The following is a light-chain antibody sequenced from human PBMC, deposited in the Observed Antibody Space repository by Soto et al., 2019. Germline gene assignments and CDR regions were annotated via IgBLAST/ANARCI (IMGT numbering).Light chain of an antibody. CDR3: AGWDDTLDAHV. V-gene: IGLV1-44*01. CDR2: TNN. CDR1: TSDIGTNA. Sequence: QSVLTQPPSASGTPGQRVTVSCSGSTSDIGTNAVNWFQHLPGTAPRLLIYTNNQRPSGVPDRFSGSKSGTSASLAISGLQSDDEATYYCAGWDDTLDAHVFGGGTKLTVL. J-gene: IGLJ3*02.